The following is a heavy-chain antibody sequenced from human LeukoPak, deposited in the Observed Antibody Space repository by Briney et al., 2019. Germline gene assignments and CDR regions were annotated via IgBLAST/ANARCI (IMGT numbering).Heavy chain of an antibody. CDR2: IYYSGST. CDR3: ARDQAESLDY. J-gene: IGHJ4*02. Sequence: SETLSLTCTVSGYSISSGYYWGWIRQPPGKGLEWIGYIYYSGSTNYNPSLKSRVTISVDTSKNQFSLKLSSVTAADTAVYYCARDQAESLDYWGQGTLVTVSS. V-gene: IGHV4-59*01. CDR1: GYSISSGYY.